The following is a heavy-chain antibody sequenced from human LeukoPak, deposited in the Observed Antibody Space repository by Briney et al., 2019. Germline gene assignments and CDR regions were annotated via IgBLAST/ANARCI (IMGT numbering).Heavy chain of an antibody. J-gene: IGHJ4*02. D-gene: IGHD5-18*01. V-gene: IGHV3-9*01. CDR3: AKTPMVNKGYFDY. Sequence: GGSLRLSCVVSGFTFSSYAMSWVRQAPGKGLERVSGISWNSGSIGYADSVKGRFTISRDNAKNSLYLQMNSLRAEDTALYYCAKTPMVNKGYFDYWGQGTLVTVSS. CDR1: GFTFSSYA. CDR2: ISWNSGSI.